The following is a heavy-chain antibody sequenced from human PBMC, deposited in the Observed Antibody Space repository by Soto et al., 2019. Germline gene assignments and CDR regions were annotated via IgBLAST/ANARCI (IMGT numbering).Heavy chain of an antibody. J-gene: IGHJ6*04. V-gene: IGHV1-69*13. CDR1: GGTFSTYA. D-gene: IGHD1-26*01. CDR3: ARVRVVGATRLYYHYGLDV. CDR2: VIPIFGTP. Sequence: SVKVSCKASGGTFSTYAISWVQQAPGQGLDWMGLVIPIFGTPTYAQTFQGRVTITADESTSTAYMELSRLRSEDMAVYYCARVRVVGATRLYYHYGLDVRGKGTTVTVSS.